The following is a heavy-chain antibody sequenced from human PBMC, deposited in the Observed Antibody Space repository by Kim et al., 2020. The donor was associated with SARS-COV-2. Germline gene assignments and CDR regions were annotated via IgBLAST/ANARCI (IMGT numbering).Heavy chain of an antibody. CDR2: ET. V-gene: IGHV1-24*01. D-gene: IGHD5-12*01. CDR3: ATEGLRNFDY. J-gene: IGHJ4*02. Sequence: ETIYAQKFQGRVTMTEDTSTDTAYMELSSLRSEDTAVYYCATEGLRNFDYWGQGTLVTVSS.